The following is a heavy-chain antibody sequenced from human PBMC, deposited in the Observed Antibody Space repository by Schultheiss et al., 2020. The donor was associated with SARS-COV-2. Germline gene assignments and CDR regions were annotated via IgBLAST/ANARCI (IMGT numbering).Heavy chain of an antibody. D-gene: IGHD1-7*01. Sequence: SETLSLTCTVSGDSINSETYYWGWIRQPPGKGLEWIGSIYFNGNTYFNPSLRSRVTISIDTSKNQFSLKVTSVTAADTAVYYCARDVRRRRNRITGTTGEVYYYGMDVWGQGTTVTVSS. CDR2: IYFNGNT. CDR1: GDSINSETYY. CDR3: ARDVRRRRNRITGTTGEVYYYGMDV. V-gene: IGHV4-39*07. J-gene: IGHJ6*02.